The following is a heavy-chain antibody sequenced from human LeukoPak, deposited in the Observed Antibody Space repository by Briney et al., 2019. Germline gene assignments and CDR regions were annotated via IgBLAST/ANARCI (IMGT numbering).Heavy chain of an antibody. V-gene: IGHV3-43*01. Sequence: GGSLRLSCAASGFTLAEYTMHWVRQAPGKGLEWVSLISWNGARIHYGDSVKGRFTISRDNSKNSLYLQMNSLRTEDNALYYCVKDLVAASENVRGWYPMDYWGQGTLVNVSS. CDR1: GFTLAEYT. CDR2: ISWNGARI. CDR3: VKDLVAASENVRGWYPMDY. J-gene: IGHJ4*02. D-gene: IGHD6-19*01.